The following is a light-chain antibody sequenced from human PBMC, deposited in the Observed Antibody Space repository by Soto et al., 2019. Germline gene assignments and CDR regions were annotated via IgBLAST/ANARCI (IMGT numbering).Light chain of an antibody. Sequence: EIVLTQSPGTLSLSPAERATLSCRASQSVSSSYLAWYQQKNGEAPRLLIYGASSRATGIPDRFSGSGSGTDFTRTNGRLEPEDFAVYYCQQCGSSPLTFGGGTKVEIK. J-gene: IGKJ4*01. CDR2: GAS. V-gene: IGKV3-20*01. CDR1: QSVSSSY. CDR3: QQCGSSPLT.